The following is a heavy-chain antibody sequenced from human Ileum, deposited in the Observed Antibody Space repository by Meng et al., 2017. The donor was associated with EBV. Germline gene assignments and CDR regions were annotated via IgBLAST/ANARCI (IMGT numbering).Heavy chain of an antibody. CDR1: GVTFSSYA. D-gene: IGHD1-26*01. J-gene: IGHJ4*02. V-gene: IGHV3-23*01. CDR2: ISGSGDNT. CDR3: ACDAEGELGDYFDY. Sequence: VQLWGAGGGLVQPGGSLRLSCAAFGVTFSSYAMSWVRQAPGKGLEWVSSISGSGDNTYYADSLKGRFTISRDNSGNTLYLQMNSLRVEDTAVYYCACDAEGELGDYFDYWGQGTLVTVSS.